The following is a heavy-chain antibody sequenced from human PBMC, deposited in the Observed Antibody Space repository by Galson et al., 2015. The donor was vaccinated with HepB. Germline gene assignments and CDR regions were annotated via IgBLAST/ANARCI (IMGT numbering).Heavy chain of an antibody. J-gene: IGHJ6*02. CDR2: IIPIFGTA. Sequence: SVKVSCKASGGTFSSYAISWVRQAPGQGLEWMGGIIPIFGTANYAQKFQGRVTITADESTNTAYMELSSLRSEDTAVYYCARDLADCSSTSCYMVSYYYYYGMDVWGQGTTVTVSS. CDR1: GGTFSSYA. V-gene: IGHV1-69*13. CDR3: ARDLADCSSTSCYMVSYYYYYGMDV. D-gene: IGHD2-2*02.